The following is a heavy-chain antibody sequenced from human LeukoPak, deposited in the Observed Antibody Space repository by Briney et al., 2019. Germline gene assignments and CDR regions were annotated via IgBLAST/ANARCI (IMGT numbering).Heavy chain of an antibody. CDR2: IFHSGST. V-gene: IGHV4-39*01. D-gene: IGHD3-16*01. CDR1: GGSISTSSYY. CDR3: ARQTYVPIDGGVNDAFDI. Sequence: SETLSLTCTVSGGSISTSSYYWGWVRQPPGKGLEWIGNIFHSGSTYYSPSLKSRVTISLDTSRNQFSLKLSSVTAADTAVYYCARQTYVPIDGGVNDAFDIWGQGTMVTVSS. J-gene: IGHJ3*02.